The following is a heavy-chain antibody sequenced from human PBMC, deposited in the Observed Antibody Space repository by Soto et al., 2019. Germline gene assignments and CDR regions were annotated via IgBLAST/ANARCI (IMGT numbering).Heavy chain of an antibody. D-gene: IGHD1-1*01. CDR2: FTGGHGKT. CDR1: GFSIPDYG. Sequence: EVQLLESGGRSVQPGGSLKLSCGVSGFSIPDYGVTWVRQPPGKGLEWVSGFTGGHGKTFYADSVRGRFTLYREDSRNTVYRQMDSLRVEDTAVYYCTRWNGFGDSWGQGTLVTVAS. J-gene: IGHJ5*01. CDR3: TRWNGFGDS. V-gene: IGHV3-23*01.